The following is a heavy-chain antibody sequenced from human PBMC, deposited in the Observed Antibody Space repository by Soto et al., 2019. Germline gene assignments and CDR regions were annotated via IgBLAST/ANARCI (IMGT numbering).Heavy chain of an antibody. D-gene: IGHD3-16*01. CDR3: AIQGGRRWYYFDY. Sequence: QLQLQESGPGLVKPSETLSLTCTVSGGSISSSSYYWGWIRQPPGKGLEWIGSIYYSGSTYYNPSLKSRVTISVDTSKNQFSLKLSSVTAADTAVYYCAIQGGRRWYYFDYWGQGTLVTVSS. J-gene: IGHJ4*02. CDR2: IYYSGST. CDR1: GGSISSSSYY. V-gene: IGHV4-39*01.